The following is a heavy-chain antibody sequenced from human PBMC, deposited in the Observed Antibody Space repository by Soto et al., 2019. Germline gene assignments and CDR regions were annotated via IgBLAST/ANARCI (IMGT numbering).Heavy chain of an antibody. J-gene: IGHJ4*02. D-gene: IGHD2-15*01. Sequence: QVQLVQSGAEEKKPGASVKVSCKASGYTFTSYAMHWVRQAPGQRLEWMGWINAGNGITKYSQKFQGRVTITRDTSASTAYMELSSLRSEDTAVYYCARGVATYYFDYWGQGTLVTVSS. CDR2: INAGNGIT. CDR1: GYTFTSYA. V-gene: IGHV1-3*05. CDR3: ARGVATYYFDY.